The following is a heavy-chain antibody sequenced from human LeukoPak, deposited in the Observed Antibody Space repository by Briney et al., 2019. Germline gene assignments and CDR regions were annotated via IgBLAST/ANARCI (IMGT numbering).Heavy chain of an antibody. Sequence: SQTLSLTCTVSGGSISSGSYYWSWIRQPAGKGLEWIGRIHTSGSTSYIPSLESRVTISVDTSKNQFSLKLSSVTAADTAVYYCARVVGGLVLWRFGYMDVWGKGTTVTVSS. CDR1: GGSISSGSYY. D-gene: IGHD6-19*01. V-gene: IGHV4-61*02. J-gene: IGHJ6*03. CDR2: IHTSGST. CDR3: ARVVGGLVLWRFGYMDV.